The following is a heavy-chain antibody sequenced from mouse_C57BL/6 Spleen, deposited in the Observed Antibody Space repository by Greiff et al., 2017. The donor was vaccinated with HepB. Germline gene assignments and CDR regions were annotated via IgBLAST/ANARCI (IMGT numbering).Heavy chain of an antibody. J-gene: IGHJ4*01. CDR3: PTVVAPYAMGY. D-gene: IGHD1-1*01. V-gene: IGHV1-15*01. CDR2: IDPETGGT. Sequence: VKLMESGAELVRPGASVTLSCKASGYTFTDYEMHWVKQTPVHGLEWIGAIDPETGGTAYNQKFKGKAILTADKSSSTAYMELRSLTSEDSAVYYCPTVVAPYAMGYWGQGTSVTVSS. CDR1: GYTFTDYE.